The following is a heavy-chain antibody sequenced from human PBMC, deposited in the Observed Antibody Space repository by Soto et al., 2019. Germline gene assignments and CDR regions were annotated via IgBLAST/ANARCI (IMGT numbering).Heavy chain of an antibody. Sequence: GESLKISCKGSGYSFTSYWIGWVRQMPGKGLEWMGIIYPGDSDTRYSPSFQGQVTISADKSISTAYLQWSSLKASDTAMYYCARRDLGDIVAPSGYYFDYWGQGTLVTVSS. CDR2: IYPGDSDT. V-gene: IGHV5-51*01. CDR3: ARRDLGDIVAPSGYYFDY. J-gene: IGHJ4*02. CDR1: GYSFTSYW. D-gene: IGHD2-15*01.